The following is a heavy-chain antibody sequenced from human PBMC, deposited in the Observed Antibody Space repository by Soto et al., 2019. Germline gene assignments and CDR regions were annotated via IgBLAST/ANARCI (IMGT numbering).Heavy chain of an antibody. Sequence: EVPLVESGGDLIQPGGSLRLSCAASGFSVRTDYMTWVRQPPGKGLEWVSVIYRDGTTYYADSVKGRFTISRDNSKNPVYLQINSLRVDDTALYYCARATGGTGWAWVDYWGPGNLVTVSS. J-gene: IGHJ4*02. CDR2: IYRDGTT. V-gene: IGHV3-53*01. D-gene: IGHD6-19*01. CDR1: GFSVRTDY. CDR3: ARATGGTGWAWVDY.